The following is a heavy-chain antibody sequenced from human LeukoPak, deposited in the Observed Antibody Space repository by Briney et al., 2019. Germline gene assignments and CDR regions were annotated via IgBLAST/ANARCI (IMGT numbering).Heavy chain of an antibody. J-gene: IGHJ6*02. Sequence: SETLSLTCAVYGGSFSGYYWSWIRQPPGKGLEWIGEINHSGSTNYNPSLKSRVTISVDTSKNQFSLKLSSVTAADTAVYYCARGGGYSYGYYYYYGMDVWGQGTTVAVSS. D-gene: IGHD5-18*01. CDR3: ARGGGYSYGYYYYYGMDV. CDR1: GGSFSGYY. CDR2: INHSGST. V-gene: IGHV4-34*01.